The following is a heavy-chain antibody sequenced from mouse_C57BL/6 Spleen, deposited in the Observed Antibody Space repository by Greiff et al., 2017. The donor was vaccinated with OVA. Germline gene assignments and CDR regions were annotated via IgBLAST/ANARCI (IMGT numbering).Heavy chain of an antibody. J-gene: IGHJ2*01. CDR3: ARRPPDYYGFDY. CDR2: ISNGGGST. CDR1: GFTFSDYY. Sequence: EVKLVESGGGLVQPGGSLKLSCAASGFTFSDYYMYWVRQTPEKRLEWVAYISNGGGSTYYPDTVKGRFTISSDNAKNTLYLQMSRLKSEDTARYYCARRPPDYYGFDYWGQGTTLTVSS. V-gene: IGHV5-12*01. D-gene: IGHD1-1*01.